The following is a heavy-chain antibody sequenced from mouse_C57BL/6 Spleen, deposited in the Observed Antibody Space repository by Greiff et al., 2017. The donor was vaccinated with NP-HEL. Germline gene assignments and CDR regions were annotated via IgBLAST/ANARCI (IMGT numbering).Heavy chain of an antibody. J-gene: IGHJ4*01. Sequence: QVQLQQPGAELVKPGASVKLSCKASGYTFTSYWMQWVKQRPGQGLEWIGEIDPSDSYTNYNQKFKGKATLTVDTSSSTAYMQLSSLTSEDSAVYYCARSRYYGNYMDYWGQGTSVTVSS. D-gene: IGHD2-1*01. V-gene: IGHV1-50*01. CDR2: IDPSDSYT. CDR1: GYTFTSYW. CDR3: ARSRYYGNYMDY.